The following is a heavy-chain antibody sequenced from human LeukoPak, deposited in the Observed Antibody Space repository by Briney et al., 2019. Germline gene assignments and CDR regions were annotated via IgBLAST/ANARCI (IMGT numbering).Heavy chain of an antibody. CDR1: GFTFSSYS. Sequence: IPGGSLRLSCAASGFTFSSYSMNWVRQAPGKGLEWVSSISSSSSYIYYADSVKGRFTISRDNAKNSLYLQMNSLRAEDTAVYYCAKARGWYYYDSSGLDYWGQGTLVTVSS. D-gene: IGHD3-22*01. CDR3: AKARGWYYYDSSGLDY. J-gene: IGHJ4*02. CDR2: ISSSSSYI. V-gene: IGHV3-21*01.